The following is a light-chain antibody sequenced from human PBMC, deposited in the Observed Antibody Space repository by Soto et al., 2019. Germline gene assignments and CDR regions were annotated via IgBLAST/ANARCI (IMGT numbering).Light chain of an antibody. J-gene: IGKJ4*01. CDR3: QQRNNWPPAT. Sequence: DIQMTQSPSTLSASVGDRVTITCRASQSISSWLAWYQQKPGKAPKLLIYDASSLESGVPSRFSGSGSGTEFTLTISSLQPDDFAVYYCQQRNNWPPATFGGGTKVDIK. V-gene: IGKV1-5*01. CDR1: QSISSW. CDR2: DAS.